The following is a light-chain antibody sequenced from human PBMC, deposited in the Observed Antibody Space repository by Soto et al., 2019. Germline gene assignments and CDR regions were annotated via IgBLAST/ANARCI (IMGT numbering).Light chain of an antibody. V-gene: IGKV1-5*01. CDR3: QRYNSNSRT. CDR1: QNVNSW. Sequence: DIPMTQSPSTLYASVGDRVTITCRASQNVNSWVAWYQQKPGKAPKFLIYDASNLESGVPSRFSGRGSGTEFTLTISSLQPDDFATHYCQRYNSNSRTFGQGTRV. J-gene: IGKJ1*01. CDR2: DAS.